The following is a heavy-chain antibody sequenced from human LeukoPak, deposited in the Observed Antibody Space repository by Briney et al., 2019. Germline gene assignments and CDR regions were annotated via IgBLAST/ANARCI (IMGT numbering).Heavy chain of an antibody. CDR3: ARGVGNYRYYFDS. CDR2: VSSSGAYI. D-gene: IGHD3-22*01. J-gene: IGHJ4*02. V-gene: IGHV3-21*01. CDR1: GFTFSSYA. Sequence: GGSLRLSCAASGFTFSSYAMNWIRQAPGKGLEWVASVSSSGAYIYYADLMEGRFTISRDNAKNSLILQMNSLRAEDTAVYYCARGVGNYRYYFDSWGQGALVTVSS.